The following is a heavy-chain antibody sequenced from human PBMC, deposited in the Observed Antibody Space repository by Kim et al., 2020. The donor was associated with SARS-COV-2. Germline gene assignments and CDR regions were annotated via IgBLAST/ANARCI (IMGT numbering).Heavy chain of an antibody. Sequence: GGSLRLSCAASGFTFSNAWMSWVRQAPGKGLEWVGRIKSKTDGGTTDYAAPVKGRFTISRDDSKNTLYLQMNSLKTEDTAVYYCTTELLWFGDRFFWGYWGQGTLVTVSS. CDR3: TTELLWFGDRFFWGY. CDR1: GFTFSNAW. V-gene: IGHV3-15*01. D-gene: IGHD3-10*01. CDR2: IKSKTDGGTT. J-gene: IGHJ4*02.